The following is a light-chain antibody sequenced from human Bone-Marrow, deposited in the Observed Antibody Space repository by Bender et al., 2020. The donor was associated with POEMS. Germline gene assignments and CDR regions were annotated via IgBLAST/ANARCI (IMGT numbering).Light chain of an antibody. CDR3: QSWGSNTAV. CDR2: QDT. V-gene: IGLV3-1*01. Sequence: SYELTQPPSVSVSPGQTATITCSGEKLGEEYACWYQQKPGQSPLVVIYQDTKRPSGIPERFPGSTSGNTASLTISGTQTMDEADYYCQSWGSNTAVFGGGTKLTVL. J-gene: IGLJ2*01. CDR1: KLGEEY.